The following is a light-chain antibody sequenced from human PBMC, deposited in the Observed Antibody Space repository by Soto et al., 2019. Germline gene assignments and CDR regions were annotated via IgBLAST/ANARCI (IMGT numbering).Light chain of an antibody. V-gene: IGLV2-14*01. CDR3: TSYTPIVTLGSV. CDR2: EVT. J-gene: IGLJ1*01. CDR1: SSDIGGYNS. Sequence: LTQPASVSGSPGQSITISCTGTSSDIGGYNSVSWYQQHPGRAPRLIIYEVTNRPSGVSNRFSASKSGNTASLTISGLQAEDEADYYCTSYTPIVTLGSVFGTGTKVTVL.